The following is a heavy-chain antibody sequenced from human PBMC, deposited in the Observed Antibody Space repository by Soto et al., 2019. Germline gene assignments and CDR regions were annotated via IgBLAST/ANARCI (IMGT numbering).Heavy chain of an antibody. V-gene: IGHV3-23*01. CDR2: ISGSGGST. D-gene: IGHD6-6*01. Sequence: EVQLLESGGGLVQPGGSLRLSCAASGFTFSSYAMSWVRQAPGKGLEWVSAISGSGGSTYYADSVKGRFTISRDNSMNTLYLQMNSLRAEDTAVYYCAKAPFLSSFYYLDFWGQGTLVTVSS. CDR1: GFTFSSYA. J-gene: IGHJ4*02. CDR3: AKAPFLSSFYYLDF.